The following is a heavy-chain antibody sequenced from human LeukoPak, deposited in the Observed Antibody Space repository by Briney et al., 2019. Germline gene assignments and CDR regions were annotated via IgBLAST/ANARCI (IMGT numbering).Heavy chain of an antibody. CDR2: IRSKANTYAT. CDR1: GFTFSGSD. J-gene: IGHJ3*02. Sequence: QTGGSLRLSCAASGFTFSGSDMHWVRQASGKGLEWVGRIRSKANTYATVYAASVKGRFTISRDDSENTAYLQMNSLKTEDTAVYYCTRSSQFSDSVLLFAFDIWGQGTMVTISS. CDR3: TRSSQFSDSVLLFAFDI. D-gene: IGHD2-21*01. V-gene: IGHV3-73*01.